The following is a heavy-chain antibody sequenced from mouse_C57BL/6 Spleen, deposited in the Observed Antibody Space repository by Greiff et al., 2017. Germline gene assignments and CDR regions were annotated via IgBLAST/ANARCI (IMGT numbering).Heavy chain of an antibody. J-gene: IGHJ2*01. CDR1: GFTFSDYG. CDR2: ISSGSSTI. Sequence: VQLKESGGGLVKPGGSLKLSCAASGFTFSDYGMHWVRQAPEKGLEWVAYISSGSSTIYYADTVKGRFTISRDNAKNTLFLQMTSLRSEDTAMYYCARPSLGLDYFDYWGQGTTLTVSS. D-gene: IGHD4-1*01. CDR3: ARPSLGLDYFDY. V-gene: IGHV5-17*01.